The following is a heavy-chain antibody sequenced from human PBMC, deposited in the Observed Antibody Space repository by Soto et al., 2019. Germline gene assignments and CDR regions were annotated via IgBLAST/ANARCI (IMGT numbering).Heavy chain of an antibody. V-gene: IGHV3-11*01. J-gene: IGHJ6*03. CDR3: ARVGDEWGYCYYMDV. Sequence: QVQLVESGGGLVRPGGSLRLSCAASGFTFSDYFMSWIRQAPGKGLEWVSYIGSSGSTIHYADSVKGRFTISRDNAKNSLYLQMNSLRAEDTAVYYCARVGDEWGYCYYMDVWGKGTTVTVSS. CDR1: GFTFSDYF. D-gene: IGHD3-16*01. CDR2: IGSSGSTI.